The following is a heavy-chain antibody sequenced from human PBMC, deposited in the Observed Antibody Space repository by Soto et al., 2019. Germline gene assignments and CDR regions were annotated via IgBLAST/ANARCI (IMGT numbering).Heavy chain of an antibody. V-gene: IGHV3-30*18. CDR2: ISYDGSNK. D-gene: IGHD5-18*01. J-gene: IGHJ6*02. Sequence: PGGSLRLSSAASGFTFSSYGMHWVRQAPGKGLEWVAVISYDGSNKYYADSVKGRFTISRDNSKNTLYLQMNSLRAEDTAVYYCAKDYGQLWKPYYYGMDVWGQGTTVTVSS. CDR3: AKDYGQLWKPYYYGMDV. CDR1: GFTFSSYG.